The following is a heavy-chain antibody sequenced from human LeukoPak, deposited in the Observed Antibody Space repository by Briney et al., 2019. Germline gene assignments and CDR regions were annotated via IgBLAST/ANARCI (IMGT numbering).Heavy chain of an antibody. CDR2: SYSAGNT. CDR3: ASGGYGDYVLNY. V-gene: IGHV3-53*01. CDR1: GFTVSSIY. D-gene: IGHD4-17*01. J-gene: IGHJ4*02. Sequence: GESLRLSCAASGFTVSSIYMSWVRKRPRPGLELEWVSYSAGNTCYADFVKGRINISRDYSKNMLYLQMNSLRADDTAVYYCASGGYGDYVLNYWGQGTLVTVSS.